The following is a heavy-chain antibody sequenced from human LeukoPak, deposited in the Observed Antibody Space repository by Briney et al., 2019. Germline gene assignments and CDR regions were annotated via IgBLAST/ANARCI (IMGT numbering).Heavy chain of an antibody. CDR1: GFSFANSV. CDR3: AREVGSTSGYYYYGMDV. J-gene: IGHJ6*02. D-gene: IGHD2-2*01. CDR2: ISSSSSYI. Sequence: PGGSLRLSCAASGFSFANSVISWIRQAPGKGLEWVSSISSSSSYIYYADSVKGRFTISRDNAKNSLYLQMNSLRAEDTAVYYCAREVGSTSGYYYYGMDVWGQGTTVTVSS. V-gene: IGHV3-21*01.